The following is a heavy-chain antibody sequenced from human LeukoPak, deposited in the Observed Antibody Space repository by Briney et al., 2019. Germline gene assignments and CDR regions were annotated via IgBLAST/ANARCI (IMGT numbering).Heavy chain of an antibody. CDR3: ARLYSGGWYRIDY. Sequence: SETLSLTCAVHGGSFSGYYWSWIRQPPGKGLEWIGEINHSGSTNYNPSLKSRVTISVDTAKNQFSLKLSSVTAADTAVYYCARLYSGGWYRIDYWGQGTLVTVSS. D-gene: IGHD6-19*01. V-gene: IGHV4-34*01. CDR1: GGSFSGYY. J-gene: IGHJ4*02. CDR2: INHSGST.